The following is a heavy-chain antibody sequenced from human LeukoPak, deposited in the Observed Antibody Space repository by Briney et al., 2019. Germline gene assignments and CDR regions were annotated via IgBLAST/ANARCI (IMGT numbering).Heavy chain of an antibody. V-gene: IGHV3-7*01. CDR1: GFTFSSNW. Sequence: PAESLRLSCAASGFTFSSNWMSWVRQAPGQGLEWVANIKQDGSEKYYVDSVKGRFTISRDNAKNSLYLQMNSLRAEDTAVYYCARGRGYSYGYVINYYMDVWGKGTTVTVSS. CDR3: ARGRGYSYGYVINYYMDV. CDR2: IKQDGSEK. D-gene: IGHD5-18*01. J-gene: IGHJ6*03.